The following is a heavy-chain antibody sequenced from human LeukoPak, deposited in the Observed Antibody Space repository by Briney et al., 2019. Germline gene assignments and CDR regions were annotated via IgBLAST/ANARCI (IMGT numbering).Heavy chain of an antibody. CDR3: ASSNYAFRY. CDR2: IYYSGST. J-gene: IGHJ4*02. CDR1: GSSISSSSYY. D-gene: IGHD4-11*01. V-gene: IGHV4-39*07. Sequence: PSETLSLTCTVSGSSISSSSYYWGWIRQPPGKGLEWIGSIYYSGSTYYNPSLKSRVSISVDTSKNQFSLKLSSVTAADTAVYYCASSNYAFRYWGQGTLVTVSS.